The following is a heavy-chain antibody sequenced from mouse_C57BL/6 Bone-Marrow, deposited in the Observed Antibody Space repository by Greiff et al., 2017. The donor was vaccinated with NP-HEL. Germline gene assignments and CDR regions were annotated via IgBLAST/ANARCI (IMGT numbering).Heavy chain of an antibody. CDR2: IYPRSGNT. Sequence: VQLVESGAELARPGASVKLSCKASGYTFTSYGISWVKQRTGQGLEWIGEIYPRSGNTYYNEKFKGKATLTADKSSSTAYMELRSLTSEDSAVYFCASRLWLRQAWFAYWGQGTLVTVSA. CDR3: ASRLWLRQAWFAY. CDR1: GYTFTSYG. D-gene: IGHD2-2*01. V-gene: IGHV1-81*01. J-gene: IGHJ3*01.